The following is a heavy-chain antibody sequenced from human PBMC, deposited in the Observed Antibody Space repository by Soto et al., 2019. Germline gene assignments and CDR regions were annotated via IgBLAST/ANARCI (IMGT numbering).Heavy chain of an antibody. CDR2: ISSSSSTI. CDR3: ARDAPPDDY. J-gene: IGHJ4*02. CDR1: GFSFSSYS. V-gene: IGHV3-48*01. Sequence: PGVSLRLSCAASGFSFSSYSMNWVRQAPGKGLEWVSYISSSSSTIYYADSVKGRFTISRGNAKNSLYLQMNSLRAEDTAVYYCARDAPPDDYWGKGTLVTVYS.